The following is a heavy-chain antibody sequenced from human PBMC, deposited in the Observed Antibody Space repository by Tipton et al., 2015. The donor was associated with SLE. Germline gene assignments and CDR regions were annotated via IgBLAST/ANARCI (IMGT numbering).Heavy chain of an antibody. J-gene: IGHJ3*01. CDR2: IYTSGST. CDR3: ARRRVLGHDAFDV. V-gene: IGHV4-4*07. Sequence: TLSLTCTVSGGSISSYYWSWIRQPAGKGLEWIGRIYTSGSTNYNPSLKSRVTMSVDTSKNQFSLKLSSVTAADTAVYYCARRRVLGHDAFDVRGQGTMVTVSS. D-gene: IGHD3-16*01. CDR1: GGSISSYY.